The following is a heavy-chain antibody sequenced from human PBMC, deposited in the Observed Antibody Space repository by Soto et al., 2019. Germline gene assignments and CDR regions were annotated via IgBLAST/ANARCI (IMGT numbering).Heavy chain of an antibody. CDR3: ARQGAGYYGSGIDY. V-gene: IGHV4-59*08. CDR1: GVSISSYY. J-gene: IGHJ4*02. D-gene: IGHD3-10*01. CDR2: IYYSGST. Sequence: SVTLSLTCTVSGVSISSYYWIWLRQPPGKGLEWIGYIYYSGSTNYNPSLKSRVTISVDTSKNQFSLKLSSVTAADTAVYYCARQGAGYYGSGIDYWGQGTLVTVSS.